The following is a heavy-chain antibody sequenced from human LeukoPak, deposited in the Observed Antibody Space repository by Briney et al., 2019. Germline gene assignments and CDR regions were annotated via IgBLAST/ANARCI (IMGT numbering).Heavy chain of an antibody. Sequence: SETLSLTCTVSGGSISSSSYYWGWIRQPPGKGLEWIGSIYYSGSTYYNPSLKSRVTISVDTSKNQFSLKLSSVTAADTAVYYCAREGRGYSGYDSIGEADYWGQGTLVTVSS. CDR2: IYYSGST. J-gene: IGHJ4*02. CDR3: AREGRGYSGYDSIGEADY. CDR1: GGSISSSSYY. V-gene: IGHV4-39*07. D-gene: IGHD5-12*01.